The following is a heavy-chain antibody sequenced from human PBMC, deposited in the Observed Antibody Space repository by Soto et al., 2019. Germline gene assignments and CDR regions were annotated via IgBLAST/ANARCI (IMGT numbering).Heavy chain of an antibody. D-gene: IGHD3-16*01. CDR2: LYSGGKT. CDR1: GFTVSSKY. V-gene: IGHV3-53*01. J-gene: IGHJ4*02. Sequence: PGGSLRLSCAVSGFTVSSKYMSWVRQAPGKGPEWVSVLYSGGKTYYADSVKGRFTISRDNSKNTVYLQMSSLRAEDTAVYYCARASTYGYTETFDLWGQGTLVTVSS. CDR3: ARASTYGYTETFDL.